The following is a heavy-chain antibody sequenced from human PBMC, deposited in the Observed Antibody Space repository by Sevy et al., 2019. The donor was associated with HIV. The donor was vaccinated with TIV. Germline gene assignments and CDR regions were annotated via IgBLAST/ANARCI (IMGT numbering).Heavy chain of an antibody. CDR2: ISAYNGNT. CDR1: GYTFTSYG. CDR3: ARDRYCSGGSCPLIAFDI. D-gene: IGHD2-15*01. Sequence: ASVKVSCKASGYTFTSYGISWVRQAPGQGLEWMGWISAYNGNTNYAQTLQGRVTMTTDTSTSTAYMELRSLRSDDTAVYYCARDRYCSGGSCPLIAFDIWGQGTMVTVSS. J-gene: IGHJ3*02. V-gene: IGHV1-18*01.